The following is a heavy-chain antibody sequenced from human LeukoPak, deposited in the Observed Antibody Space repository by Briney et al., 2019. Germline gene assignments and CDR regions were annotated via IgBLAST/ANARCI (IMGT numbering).Heavy chain of an antibody. Sequence: PGGSLRLSCAASGFTFSSYGMHWVRQAPGKGLEWVAVIWYDGSNKYYADSVKGRFTISRDNSKNTLYLQMNSLRAEDTAVYYCARDQHALVDTATIAYWGQGTLVTVSP. CDR2: IWYDGSNK. V-gene: IGHV3-33*01. D-gene: IGHD5-18*01. CDR3: ARDQHALVDTATIAY. J-gene: IGHJ4*02. CDR1: GFTFSSYG.